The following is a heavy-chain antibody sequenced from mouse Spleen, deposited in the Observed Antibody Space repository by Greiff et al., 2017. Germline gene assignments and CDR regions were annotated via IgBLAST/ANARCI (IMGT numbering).Heavy chain of an antibody. Sequence: VQLQESGAELARPGASVKLSCKASGYTFTSYGISWVKQRTGQGLEWIGEIYPRSGNTYYNEKFKGKATLTADKSSSTAYMELRSLTSEDSAVYFCARSGIYYGNQSYWYFDVWGTGTTVTVSS. CDR2: IYPRSGNT. J-gene: IGHJ1*03. CDR1: GYTFTSYG. V-gene: IGHV1-81*01. D-gene: IGHD2-1*01. CDR3: ARSGIYYGNQSYWYFDV.